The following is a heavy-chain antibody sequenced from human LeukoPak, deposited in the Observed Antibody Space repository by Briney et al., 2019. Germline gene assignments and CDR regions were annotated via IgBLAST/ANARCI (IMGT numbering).Heavy chain of an antibody. Sequence: PSETLSLTCTVSGGSISSYYWSWTRQPPGKGLEWIGYIYYRGSTNYNPSLKSRVTISVDTSKNQFSLKLSSVTAADTAVYYCASPGDSYSSGWYYVYWGQGTLVTVSP. D-gene: IGHD6-19*01. CDR2: IYYRGST. CDR1: GGSISSYY. CDR3: ASPGDSYSSGWYYVY. J-gene: IGHJ4*02. V-gene: IGHV4-59*01.